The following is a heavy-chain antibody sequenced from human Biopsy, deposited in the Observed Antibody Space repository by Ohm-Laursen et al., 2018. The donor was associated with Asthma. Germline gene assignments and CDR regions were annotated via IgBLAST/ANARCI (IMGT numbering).Heavy chain of an antibody. D-gene: IGHD5-18*01. CDR1: GGSISSDY. J-gene: IGHJ5*02. CDR2: IHNSGNT. Sequence: SETLPLTCTVSGGSISSDYWSWLRQSPGKGLEWIGYIHNSGNTNYNPSLKSRVTISLDTSKNHFSLRLSFVTAADTAVYFCARGQGRGIQLWSLDPWGQGILVTVSS. V-gene: IGHV4-59*01. CDR3: ARGQGRGIQLWSLDP.